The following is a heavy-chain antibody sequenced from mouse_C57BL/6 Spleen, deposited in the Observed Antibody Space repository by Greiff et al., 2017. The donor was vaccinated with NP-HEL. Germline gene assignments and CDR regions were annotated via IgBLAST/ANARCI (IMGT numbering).Heavy chain of an antibody. CDR3: ARVGGSAWFAY. CDR1: GFTFSDYY. J-gene: IGHJ3*01. V-gene: IGHV5-16*01. CDR2: INYDGSST. Sequence: EVKLVESEGGLVQPGSSMKLSCTASGFTFSDYYMAWVRQVPEKGLEWVANINYDGSSTYYLDSLKSRFIISRDNAKNILYLQMSSLKSEDTATYYCARVGGSAWFAYWGQGTLVTVSA.